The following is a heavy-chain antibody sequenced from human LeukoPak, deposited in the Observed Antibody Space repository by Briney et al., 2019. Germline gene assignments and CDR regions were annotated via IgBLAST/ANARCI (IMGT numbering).Heavy chain of an antibody. Sequence: ASVKVSCKASGYTFTSYDINWVRQATGQGLEWMGWINPSSGGTNYAQKFQGRVTMTRDTSISTAYMELSRLRSDDTAVYYCASYRGSYYRHFDYWGQGTLVTVSS. CDR1: GYTFTSYD. CDR3: ASYRGSYYRHFDY. J-gene: IGHJ4*02. V-gene: IGHV1-2*02. D-gene: IGHD1-26*01. CDR2: INPSSGGT.